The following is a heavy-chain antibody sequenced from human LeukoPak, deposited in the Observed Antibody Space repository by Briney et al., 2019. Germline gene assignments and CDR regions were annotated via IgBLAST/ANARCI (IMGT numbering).Heavy chain of an antibody. Sequence: GGSLRLSCAASAFTFNNYAMSWVRQSPGKGLEWVAIITGSGTSTYYADSVKGRFTISRDNSKNTLYLQMNSLRAEDTAVYYCAKPARTDYADYWGQGTLVTVSS. J-gene: IGHJ4*02. CDR2: ITGSGTST. V-gene: IGHV3-23*01. CDR1: AFTFNNYA. D-gene: IGHD1-14*01. CDR3: AKPARTDYADY.